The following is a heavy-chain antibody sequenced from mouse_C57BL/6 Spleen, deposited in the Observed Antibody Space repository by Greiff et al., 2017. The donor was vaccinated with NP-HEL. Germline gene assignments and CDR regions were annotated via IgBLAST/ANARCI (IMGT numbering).Heavy chain of an antibody. CDR3: ARPESIYYGFDY. CDR1: GFTFSDYG. CDR2: ISSGSSNI. V-gene: IGHV5-17*01. Sequence: DVKLVESGGGLVKPGGSLKLSCAASGFTFSDYGMHWVRQAPEKGLEWVAYISSGSSNIYYADTVKGRFTISRDNAKNTLFLQMTSLRSEDTAMDYCARPESIYYGFDYWGQGTTLTVSS. J-gene: IGHJ2*01. D-gene: IGHD1-1*01.